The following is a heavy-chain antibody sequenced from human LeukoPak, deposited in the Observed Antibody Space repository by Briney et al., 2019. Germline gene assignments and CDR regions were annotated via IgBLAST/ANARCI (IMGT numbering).Heavy chain of an antibody. J-gene: IGHJ6*03. Sequence: PSETLSLTCTVSGGSISSSHYYWGWIRQSPGKGLEWIGTIYYSGTTYYNPSLKSRVTISVDTSKNQFSLKLSSVTAADTAVYYCARWRPPGGRFLEWLSRMDVWGKGTTVTVSS. CDR1: GGSISSSHYY. CDR3: ARWRPPGGRFLEWLSRMDV. V-gene: IGHV4-39*07. D-gene: IGHD3-3*01. CDR2: IYYSGTT.